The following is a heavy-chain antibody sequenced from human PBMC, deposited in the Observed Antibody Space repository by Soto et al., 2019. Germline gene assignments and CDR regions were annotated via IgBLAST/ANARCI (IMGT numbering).Heavy chain of an antibody. CDR2: IWYDGSNK. D-gene: IGHD2-8*01. Sequence: GGSLRLSCAASGFTFSSYGMHWVRQAPGKGLEWVAVIWYDGSNKYYADSVKGRFTISRDNSKNTLYLQMNSLRAEDTAVYYCARDPTGYCTNGVCYGGLDYWGQGTLVTVSS. CDR1: GFTFSSYG. J-gene: IGHJ4*02. CDR3: ARDPTGYCTNGVCYGGLDY. V-gene: IGHV3-33*01.